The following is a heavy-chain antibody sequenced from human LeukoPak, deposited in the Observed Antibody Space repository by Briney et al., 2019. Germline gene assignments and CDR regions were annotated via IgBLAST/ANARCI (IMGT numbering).Heavy chain of an antibody. V-gene: IGHV1-18*01. J-gene: IGHJ5*02. CDR1: GYTFTSYD. Sequence: ASVKVSCKASGYTFTSYDINWVRQAPGQGLEWMGWISAYNGNTNYAQKLQGRVTMTTDTSTSTAYMELRSLRSDDTAVYYCARDPRPGLLWFGESPNWFDPWGQGTLVTVSS. CDR3: ARDPRPGLLWFGESPNWFDP. D-gene: IGHD3-10*01. CDR2: ISAYNGNT.